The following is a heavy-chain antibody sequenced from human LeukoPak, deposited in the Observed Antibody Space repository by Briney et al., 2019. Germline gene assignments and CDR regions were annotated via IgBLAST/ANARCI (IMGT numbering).Heavy chain of an antibody. CDR1: GFTFSDFY. CDR2: ISASGSII. V-gene: IGHV3-11*01. D-gene: IGHD2-15*01. J-gene: IGHJ4*02. Sequence: PGGSLRLSCAVSGFTFSDFYMSWIRQAPGKGLEWLSYISASGSIIDYSDSVKGRFTISRDNSKNTLYLQMNSLRAEDTAVYYCARRTLEGYCSGGSCYHPGGLDYWGQGTLVTVSS. CDR3: ARRTLEGYCSGGSCYHPGGLDY.